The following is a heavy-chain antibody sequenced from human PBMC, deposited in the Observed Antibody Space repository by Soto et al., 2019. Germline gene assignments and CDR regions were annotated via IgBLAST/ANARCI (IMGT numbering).Heavy chain of an antibody. CDR1: GGTFSSYT. D-gene: IGHD3-10*01. J-gene: IGHJ4*02. CDR2: IVPILGVP. CDR3: ARDRYAYGSGRTIDY. V-gene: IGHV1-69*04. Sequence: QVQLVHSGAAVKKPGSSVKVSCKASGGTFSSYTVSWVRQAPGQGLEWMGRIVPILGVPNYAQRFQGRVTITADKGTNTAYMELSSLRSEDTAVYYCARDRYAYGSGRTIDYGGQGTLVTVSS.